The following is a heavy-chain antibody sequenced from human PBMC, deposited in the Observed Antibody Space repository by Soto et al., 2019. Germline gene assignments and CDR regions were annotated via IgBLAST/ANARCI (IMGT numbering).Heavy chain of an antibody. J-gene: IGHJ6*02. CDR3: ARGTTLAIFDYGMDV. CDR1: GFTFTSYA. D-gene: IGHD3-3*01. V-gene: IGHV3-30-3*01. CDR2: ISNDGSNY. Sequence: QVQLVESGGGVVQPGRSLRLSCAASGFTFTSYAMHWVRQAPGKGLEWVAVISNDGSNYYYADSVRGRFTISRDNTKNTLFLQMSRLIGEDSGVYYCARGTTLAIFDYGMDVWGQGTTVTVSS.